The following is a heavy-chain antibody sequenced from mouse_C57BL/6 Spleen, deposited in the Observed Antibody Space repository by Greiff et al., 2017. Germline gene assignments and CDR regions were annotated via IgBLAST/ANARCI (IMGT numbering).Heavy chain of an antibody. Sequence: EVKLMESGGGLVKPGGSLKLSCAASGFTFSDYGMHWVRQAPEKGLEWVAYIRLGSSTIYYADTVKGRFTISRDNAKNTLFLQMTSLRSEDTAMYYCARDFDYGSSYEYWGKGTTLTVAS. CDR3: ARDFDYGSSYEY. CDR2: IRLGSSTI. V-gene: IGHV5-17*01. J-gene: IGHJ2*01. CDR1: GFTFSDYG. D-gene: IGHD1-1*01.